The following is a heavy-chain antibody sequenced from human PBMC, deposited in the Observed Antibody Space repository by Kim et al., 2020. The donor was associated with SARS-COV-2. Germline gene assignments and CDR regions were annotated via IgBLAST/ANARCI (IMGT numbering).Heavy chain of an antibody. CDR1: GFTFSSYS. J-gene: IGHJ4*02. Sequence: GGSLRLSCAASGFTFSSYSMNWVRQAPGKGLEWVSYISSSSSTIYYADSVKGRVTISIDNAKNSLSLQMNRLRAEDTAVYYCAVGGGAYWAQGTLVTVSS. CDR3: AVGGGAY. V-gene: IGHV3-48*01. D-gene: IGHD3-16*01. CDR2: ISSSSSTI.